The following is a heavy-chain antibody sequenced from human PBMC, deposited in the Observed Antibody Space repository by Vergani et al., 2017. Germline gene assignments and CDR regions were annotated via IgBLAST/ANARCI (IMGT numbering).Heavy chain of an antibody. CDR3: AREGWRTAHYGSGSYYLFDY. V-gene: IGHV3-23*01. CDR1: GFTFSSYA. Sequence: EVQLLESGGGLVQPGGSLRLSCAASGFTFSSYAMSWVRQAPGKGLEWVSAISGSGGSTYYADSVKGRFTISRDNSKNTLYLQMNSLRAEDTAVYYCAREGWRTAHYGSGSYYLFDYWGQGTLVTVSS. J-gene: IGHJ4*02. CDR2: ISGSGGST. D-gene: IGHD3-10*01.